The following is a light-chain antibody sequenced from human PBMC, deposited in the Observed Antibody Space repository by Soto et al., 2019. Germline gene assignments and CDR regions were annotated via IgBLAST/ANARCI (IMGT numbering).Light chain of an antibody. J-gene: IGLJ1*01. V-gene: IGLV2-11*01. Sequence: QSALTQPRSVSGSPGQSVTISCTGTSSDVGGYNYVSWYQQHPGTAPKLMIYDVSKRPSGVPDRFSGSKSGNTASLTISGLQAEDEADYYCCSYAGSSLYVFGTGTTLTVL. CDR2: DVS. CDR1: SSDVGGYNY. CDR3: CSYAGSSLYV.